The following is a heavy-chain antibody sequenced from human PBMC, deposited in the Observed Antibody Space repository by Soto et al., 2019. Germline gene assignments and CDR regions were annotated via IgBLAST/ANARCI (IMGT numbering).Heavy chain of an antibody. V-gene: IGHV3-33*01. CDR3: ARAYGSGSYYLYYYYGMDV. CDR1: GFTFSSYG. CDR2: IWYDGSNK. Sequence: GGSLRLSCAASGFTFSSYGMHWVRQAPGKGLEWVAVIWYDGSNKYYADSVKGRCTISRDNSKNTLYLQMNSLRAEDTAVYYCARAYGSGSYYLYYYYGMDVWGQGTTVTVSS. D-gene: IGHD3-10*01. J-gene: IGHJ6*02.